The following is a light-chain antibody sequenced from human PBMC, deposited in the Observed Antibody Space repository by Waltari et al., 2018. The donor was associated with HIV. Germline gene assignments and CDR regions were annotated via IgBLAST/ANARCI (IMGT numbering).Light chain of an antibody. J-gene: IGKJ5*01. CDR1: QGISRY. CDR3: QQSYNSPIT. V-gene: IGKV1-39*01. CDR2: AAF. Sequence: DIEMTQSPSSLSASVGDRVTITCRASQGISRYLNWYQQKPGKAPKRLIFAAFDLQSVVPSRFSGSGSGTDFTLTISSLQPEDFATYYCQQSYNSPITFGQGTRLDIK.